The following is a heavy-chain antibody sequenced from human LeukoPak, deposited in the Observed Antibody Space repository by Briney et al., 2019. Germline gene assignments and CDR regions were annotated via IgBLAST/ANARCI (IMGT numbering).Heavy chain of an antibody. CDR1: GFTFSSYS. V-gene: IGHV3-74*01. CDR3: SIDTFGRDDY. D-gene: IGHD3-10*01. J-gene: IGHJ4*02. Sequence: GGSLRLSCAASGFTFSSYSMNWVRQAPGKGLVWVSRINPDGSTTTYADSVKGRFTISRDNAKNTLYLQMHSLRADDTAVYYCSIDTFGRDDYWGQGTLVTVSS. CDR2: INPDGSTT.